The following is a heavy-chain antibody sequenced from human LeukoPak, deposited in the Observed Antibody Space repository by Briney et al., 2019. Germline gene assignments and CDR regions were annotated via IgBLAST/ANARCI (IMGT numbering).Heavy chain of an antibody. CDR3: ARDNPQTGFSSGWDPFDI. Sequence: PGGSLRLSCAASGFTFSDYEMSWVRQAPGKGLEWVSYISSGAGTIYYSDSVKGRFTISRDNAKNSLHLQMNSLRAEDTAVYYCARDNPQTGFSSGWDPFDIWGQGTLVTVSS. V-gene: IGHV3-48*03. J-gene: IGHJ3*02. D-gene: IGHD6-19*01. CDR1: GFTFSDYE. CDR2: ISSGAGTI.